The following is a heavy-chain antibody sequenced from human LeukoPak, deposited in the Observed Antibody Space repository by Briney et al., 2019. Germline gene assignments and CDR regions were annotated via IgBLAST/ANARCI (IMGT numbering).Heavy chain of an antibody. CDR1: GGSISSYY. V-gene: IGHV4-59*01. D-gene: IGHD3-16*01. Sequence: SSETLSLTCTVSGGSISSYYWSWIRQPPGKGLEWIGYIYNSGGTKYNPSLKSRLTISVDTSKNQFSLNLSSVTAADTAVYYCARASVLLSADYWGQGTLVTVSS. CDR2: IYNSGGT. J-gene: IGHJ4*02. CDR3: ARASVLLSADY.